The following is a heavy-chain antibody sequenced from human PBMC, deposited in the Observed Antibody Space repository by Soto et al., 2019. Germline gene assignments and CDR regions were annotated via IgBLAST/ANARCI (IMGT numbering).Heavy chain of an antibody. J-gene: IGHJ4*01. CDR1: GGSISSGHYY. Sequence: SETLSLKCTVSGGSISSGHYYWSWITHPPGKGLEWIGYIYNSESTSHYPPLRRRLTISVDTSRNQFSLKLSSVTAADTAVYYCASSSGSKNRHLRYWGHGTLVTVSS. D-gene: IGHD3-22*01. CDR2: IYNSEST. V-gene: IGHV4-30-4*01. CDR3: ASSSGSKNRHLRY.